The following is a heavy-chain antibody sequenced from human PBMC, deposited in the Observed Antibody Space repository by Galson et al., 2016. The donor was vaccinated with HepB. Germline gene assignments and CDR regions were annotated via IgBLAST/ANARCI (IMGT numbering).Heavy chain of an antibody. D-gene: IGHD6-19*01. Sequence: QSGAEVKKPGESLKISCKVSGYSFTSYWIAWVRQMPGKGLEWMGIIYPGDSDVRYSPSFQGQVPISADKSISTAYRQWSSRKASNTAIYYCAREQYRSGWDDWGQGTLVTVSS. V-gene: IGHV5-51*03. CDR3: AREQYRSGWDD. CDR1: GYSFTSYW. J-gene: IGHJ4*02. CDR2: IYPGDSDV.